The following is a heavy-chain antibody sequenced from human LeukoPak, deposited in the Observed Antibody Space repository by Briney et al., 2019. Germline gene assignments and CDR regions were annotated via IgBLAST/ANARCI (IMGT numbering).Heavy chain of an antibody. V-gene: IGHV4-34*01. CDR1: GGSFSGYY. Sequence: SETLSLTCAVYGGSFSGYYWSWIRQPPGKGLEWIGEINHSGSTNYNPSLKSRVAISVDTSKNQFSLKLSSVTAADTAVYYCARTNRYSSSWYEKTYYFDYWGQGTLVTVSS. D-gene: IGHD6-13*01. CDR3: ARTNRYSSSWYEKTYYFDY. CDR2: INHSGST. J-gene: IGHJ4*02.